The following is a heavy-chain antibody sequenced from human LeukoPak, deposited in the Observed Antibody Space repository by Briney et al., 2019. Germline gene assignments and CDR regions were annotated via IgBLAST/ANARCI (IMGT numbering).Heavy chain of an antibody. D-gene: IGHD3-22*01. CDR3: ARDKNYDDSGYYQDDAFDI. Sequence: GGSLRLSCAASGFTFSSYSMNWVRQAPGKGLGWVSSISSSSNYIYYADSLKGRFTISRDNAKNSLYLQMNTLRAEDTAVYYCARDKNYDDSGYYQDDAFDIWGQGTMVTVSS. CDR1: GFTFSSYS. V-gene: IGHV3-21*01. J-gene: IGHJ3*02. CDR2: ISSSSNYI.